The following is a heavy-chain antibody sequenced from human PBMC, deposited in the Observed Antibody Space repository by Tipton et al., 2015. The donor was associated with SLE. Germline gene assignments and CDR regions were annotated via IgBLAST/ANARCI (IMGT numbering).Heavy chain of an antibody. Sequence: SLRLSCAASGFTFSSYGMHWVRQAPGKGLEWVAGICDGGSRKYYAESVKGRFTISRDNSKNTLYLQMNSLKAEDTAVYYCARDTTPGDDTEYFQHWGQGTLVTVSS. D-gene: IGHD4-17*01. CDR2: ICDGGSRK. CDR3: ARDTTPGDDTEYFQH. V-gene: IGHV3-33*08. CDR1: GFTFSSYG. J-gene: IGHJ1*01.